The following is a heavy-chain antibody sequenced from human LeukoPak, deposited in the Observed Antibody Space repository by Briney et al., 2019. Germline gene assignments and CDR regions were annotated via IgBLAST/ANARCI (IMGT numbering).Heavy chain of an antibody. V-gene: IGHV3-7*01. CDR2: IKQDGSEK. Sequence: PGGSLRLSCAASGFTFSSYGMNWVRQAPGKGLEWVANIKQDGSEKYYVDSVKGRFTISRDNAKSSLFLQLNSLRAEDTAVYYCARERGYYDNSGYLPTTYFQHWGQGTLVTVSS. J-gene: IGHJ1*01. CDR3: ARERGYYDNSGYLPTTYFQH. D-gene: IGHD3-22*01. CDR1: GFTFSSYG.